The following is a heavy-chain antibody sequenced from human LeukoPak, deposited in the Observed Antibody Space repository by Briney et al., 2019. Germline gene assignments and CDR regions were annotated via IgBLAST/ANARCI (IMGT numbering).Heavy chain of an antibody. CDR1: GYTFTGYY. V-gene: IGHV1-2*02. CDR2: INPNSGGT. CDR3: ARPTYYYDSSGYSYFQH. Sequence: ASVTVSFKSSGYTFTGYYMHWVRQAPGQGLAWMGWINPNSGGTNYAQKFQGRVTMTRDTSISTAYMELSRLRSDDTAVYYCARPTYYYDSSGYSYFQHWGQGTLVTVSS. D-gene: IGHD3-22*01. J-gene: IGHJ1*01.